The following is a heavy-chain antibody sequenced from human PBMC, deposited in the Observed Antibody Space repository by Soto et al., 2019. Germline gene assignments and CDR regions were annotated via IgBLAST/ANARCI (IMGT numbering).Heavy chain of an antibody. D-gene: IGHD6-19*01. J-gene: IGHJ4*02. CDR1: GFTFSSYA. Sequence: QVQLVESGGGVVQPGRSLRLFCAASGFTFSSYAMHWVRQAPGKGLEWVAVISYDGSNKYYADSVKGRFTISRDNSKNTLYLQMNSLRAEDTAVYYCAREQVYSSGPYYFDYWGQGTLVTVSS. V-gene: IGHV3-30-3*01. CDR2: ISYDGSNK. CDR3: AREQVYSSGPYYFDY.